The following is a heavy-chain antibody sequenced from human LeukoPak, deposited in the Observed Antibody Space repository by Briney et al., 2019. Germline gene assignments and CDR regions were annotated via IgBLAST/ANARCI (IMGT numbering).Heavy chain of an antibody. J-gene: IGHJ4*02. Sequence: GGSLRLSCAASGFIFSSFGMNWVRRAPGKGLEWISYISGSSATTHYADSVKGRFTISRDNAKNSLYLQMNSLRAEDTAVYYCARDSGIYSGSYYYFNYWGQGTLVTVSS. CDR3: ARDSGIYSGSYYYFNY. CDR1: GFIFSSFG. D-gene: IGHD1-26*01. V-gene: IGHV3-48*04. CDR2: ISGSSATT.